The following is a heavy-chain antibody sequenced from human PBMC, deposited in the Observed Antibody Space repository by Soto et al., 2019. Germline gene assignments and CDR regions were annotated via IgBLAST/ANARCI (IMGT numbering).Heavy chain of an antibody. Sequence: GGSLRLSCAASGFTFSNYAMHWVRQAPGKGLEWVAVISCDGSKKYYADSVKGRFTISRDNSKNPLYLQMNSLRAEDTAVYYWVTGPNTLFNCLVVWGRGTMVTASS. V-gene: IGHV3-30*03. CDR2: ISCDGSKK. D-gene: IGHD1-1*01. J-gene: IGHJ6*02. CDR3: VTGPNTLFNCLVV. CDR1: GFTFSNYA.